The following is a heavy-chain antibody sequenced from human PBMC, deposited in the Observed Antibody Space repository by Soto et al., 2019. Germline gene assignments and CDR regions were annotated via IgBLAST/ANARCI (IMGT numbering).Heavy chain of an antibody. Sequence: QVQLQESGPGLVKPSETLSLTCTVSGGSISNHYWSWIRQPPGKGLEWIGYIYYNGNTNYNPSLKSRVTMSVDTSKNQISLRLSSVTAADTAVYYCARANWYSEYWGQGTLCTFSS. CDR3: ARANWYSEY. J-gene: IGHJ4*02. V-gene: IGHV4-59*11. CDR1: GGSISNHY. CDR2: IYYNGNT. D-gene: IGHD7-27*01.